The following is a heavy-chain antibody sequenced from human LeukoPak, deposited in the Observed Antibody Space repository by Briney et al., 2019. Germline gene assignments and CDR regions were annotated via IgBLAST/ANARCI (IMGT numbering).Heavy chain of an antibody. J-gene: IGHJ4*02. CDR2: ITSSSIYK. CDR1: GFTFSRYN. V-gene: IGHV3-21*01. CDR3: ARDLNWETY. D-gene: IGHD7-27*01. Sequence: GGSLRLSCATSGFTFSRYNMNWVRQAPGKGLEWVSSITSSSIYKYYADSMKGRFTISRDNAKNSLYLQMDSLRAEDTAVYYCARDLNWETYWGQGTLVSVSS.